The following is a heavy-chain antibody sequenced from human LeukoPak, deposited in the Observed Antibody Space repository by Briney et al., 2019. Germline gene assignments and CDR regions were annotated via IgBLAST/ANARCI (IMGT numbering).Heavy chain of an antibody. V-gene: IGHV3-48*01. CDR2: ISSLSGTI. D-gene: IGHD3-3*01. J-gene: IGHJ6*03. Sequence: PGGSLRLSCVASGFTFSSYEMNWVRQAPGEGLEWVSYISSLSGTIYYADSVKGRFTISRDNAKNSLYLQMDSLRAEDTAVYYCARDLGYYYYYYMDVWGKGTTVTVSS. CDR1: GFTFSSYE. CDR3: ARDLGYYYYYYMDV.